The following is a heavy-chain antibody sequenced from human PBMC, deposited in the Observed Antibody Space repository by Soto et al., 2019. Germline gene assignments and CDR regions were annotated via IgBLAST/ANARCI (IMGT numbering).Heavy chain of an antibody. J-gene: IGHJ4*02. CDR3: ASAMKYSYGYL. Sequence: PGESLKISCKGSGYTFTSYSIGWVRQMPGKGLEWMGIIYTSDSDTRYSPSFQGQVTISVDRSISTAYLQWSSLKASDTAIYYCASAMKYSYGYLWRQRTLVTVSS. CDR2: IYTSDSDT. CDR1: GYTFTSYS. V-gene: IGHV5-51*01. D-gene: IGHD5-18*01.